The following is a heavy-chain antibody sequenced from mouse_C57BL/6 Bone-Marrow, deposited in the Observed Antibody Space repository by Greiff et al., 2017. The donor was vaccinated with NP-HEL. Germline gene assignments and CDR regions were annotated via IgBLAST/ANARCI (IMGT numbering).Heavy chain of an antibody. Sequence: EVKLMESGGGLVKPGGSLKLSCAASGFTFSDYGMHWVLQAPEKGLEWVAYISSGSSTIYYADTVKGRFTISRDNAKNTLFLQMTSLRSEDTAMYYCAREGDYGGFAYWGQGTLVTVSA. CDR3: AREGDYGGFAY. V-gene: IGHV5-17*01. D-gene: IGHD1-1*01. CDR2: ISSGSSTI. J-gene: IGHJ3*01. CDR1: GFTFSDYG.